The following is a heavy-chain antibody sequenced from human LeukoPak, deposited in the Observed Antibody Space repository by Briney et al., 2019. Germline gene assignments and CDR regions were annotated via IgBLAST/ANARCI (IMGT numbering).Heavy chain of an antibody. CDR1: GGSISSGGYY. J-gene: IGHJ3*02. CDR2: IYYSGST. Sequence: SQTLSLTCTVSGGSISSGGYYWSWIRQHPGKGLEWIGYIYYSGSTYYNPSLRSRVTISVDTSKNQFSLKLSSVTAADTAVYYCARVENVIYYDSRAGAFDIWGQGTMVTVSS. D-gene: IGHD3-22*01. CDR3: ARVENVIYYDSRAGAFDI. V-gene: IGHV4-31*03.